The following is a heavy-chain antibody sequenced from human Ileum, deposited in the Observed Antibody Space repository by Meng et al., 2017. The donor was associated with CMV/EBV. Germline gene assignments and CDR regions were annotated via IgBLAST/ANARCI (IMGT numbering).Heavy chain of an antibody. CDR3: ARECVGEGDNCQWDYWFDP. D-gene: IGHD3-16*01. J-gene: IGHJ5*02. Sequence: QGQLEESGPGLVKPSETLSLTCSVSGGSISGYYWSWVRQPAGKRLEWIGRIDPSGSRNYNPSLRDRITVSVDTSKNQFSLRLTSVTAADTAVYYCARECVGEGDNCQWDYWFDPWGHGTLVTVSS. V-gene: IGHV4-4*07. CDR2: IDPSGSR. CDR1: GGSISGYY.